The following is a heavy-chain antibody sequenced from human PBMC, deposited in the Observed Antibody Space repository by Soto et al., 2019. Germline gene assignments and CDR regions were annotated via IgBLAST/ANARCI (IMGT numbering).Heavy chain of an antibody. J-gene: IGHJ4*02. CDR2: IYHSGST. CDR3: ARRVDCGGDCYYYFDY. D-gene: IGHD2-21*02. CDR1: GGSISSGGYS. Sequence: SETLSLTCAVSGGSISSGGYSWSWIRQPPGKGLEWIGYIYHSGSTYYNPSLKSRVTISVDRSKNQFSLKLSPVTAADTAVYYCARRVDCGGDCYYYFDYWGQGTLVTVSS. V-gene: IGHV4-30-2*01.